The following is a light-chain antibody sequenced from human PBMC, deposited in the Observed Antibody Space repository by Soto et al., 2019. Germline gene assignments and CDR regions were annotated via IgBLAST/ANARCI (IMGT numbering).Light chain of an antibody. Sequence: QSVLTQPASVSGSPGQSITISCTGTSSDVGGYNYVSWYQQHPGKAPKLMIYEVSNRPSGVSNRFSGSKSGNTASLTISGLQAEYEADYYCSSYTSSSTPYVVFGGGTKVTVL. CDR3: SSYTSSSTPYVV. V-gene: IGLV2-14*01. CDR1: SSDVGGYNY. CDR2: EVS. J-gene: IGLJ2*01.